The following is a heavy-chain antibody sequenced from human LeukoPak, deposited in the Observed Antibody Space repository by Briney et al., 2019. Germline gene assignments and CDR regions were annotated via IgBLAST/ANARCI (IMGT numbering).Heavy chain of an antibody. Sequence: ASVKVSCKASGYTFSGYYLHWVRLAPGRGLEWLGWINPNSGGITYAQKFRGRVTMTRDTSINTAYMELSGLISNDTAVYYCARSDDLPGDFDCWGQGTLVTVSP. J-gene: IGHJ4*02. CDR3: ARSDDLPGDFDC. V-gene: IGHV1-2*02. CDR1: GYTFSGYY. CDR2: INPNSGGI. D-gene: IGHD1-1*01.